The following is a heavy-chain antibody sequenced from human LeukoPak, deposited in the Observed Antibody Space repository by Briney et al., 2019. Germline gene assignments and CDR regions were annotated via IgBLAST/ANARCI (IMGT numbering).Heavy chain of an antibody. V-gene: IGHV3-23*01. CDR2: ISGSGGNT. Sequence: GGSLRLSCAASGFTFSNYAMSWVRQAPGKGLEWVSSISGSGGNTYYADSVKGRFTISRDSSMDTLYLQMNSLRAEDTAVYYCAKGFSDFWSGLNYWGQGTLVTVSS. D-gene: IGHD3-3*01. CDR3: AKGFSDFWSGLNY. J-gene: IGHJ4*02. CDR1: GFTFSNYA.